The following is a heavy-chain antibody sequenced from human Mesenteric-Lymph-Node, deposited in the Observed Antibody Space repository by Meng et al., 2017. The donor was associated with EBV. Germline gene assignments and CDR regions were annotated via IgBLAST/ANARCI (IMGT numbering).Heavy chain of an antibody. CDR2: INAGNGNT. Sequence: QVQLVQSGEEVKKPVAAVKVSCKASGYTFTSYAMQWVRQAPGQRLEWMGWINAGNGNTKYSQKFQGRVTITRDTSASTAYMELSSLRSEDTAVYYCARSLKKSIRVTTNWFDPWGQGTLVTVSS. V-gene: IGHV1-3*01. CDR3: ARSLKKSIRVTTNWFDP. J-gene: IGHJ5*02. D-gene: IGHD1-14*01. CDR1: GYTFTSYA.